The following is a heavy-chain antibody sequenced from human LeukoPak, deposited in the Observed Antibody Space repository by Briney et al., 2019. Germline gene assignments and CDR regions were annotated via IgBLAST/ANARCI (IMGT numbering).Heavy chain of an antibody. CDR3: ARPSQWWLLENPIFDY. D-gene: IGHD2-15*01. V-gene: IGHV3-30-3*01. J-gene: IGHJ4*02. CDR2: ISYDGSNK. CDR1: GFTFSSYA. Sequence: GGSLRLSCAASGFTFSSYAMHWVRQAPGKGLEWVAVISYDGSNKYYADSVKGRFTISRDNSKNTLYLQMNSLRAEDTAVYYCARPSQWWLLENPIFDYWGQGTLVTVSS.